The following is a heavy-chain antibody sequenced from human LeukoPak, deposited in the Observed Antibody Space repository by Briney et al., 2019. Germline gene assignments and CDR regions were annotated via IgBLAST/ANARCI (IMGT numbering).Heavy chain of an antibody. V-gene: IGHV4-59*01. CDR3: AHSKRGGGYYINAFAV. D-gene: IGHD1-26*01. CDR2: SYSGGNA. CDR1: GASTCAYY. Sequence: SETLSLTCTVSGASTCAYYWSWIRQPPGKGLEWIGYSYSGGNANYNPSLKSRVTISIDTSENQFSLRLTSVTAADTAVYFCAHSKRGGGYYINAFAVWGQGALVTISS. J-gene: IGHJ3*01.